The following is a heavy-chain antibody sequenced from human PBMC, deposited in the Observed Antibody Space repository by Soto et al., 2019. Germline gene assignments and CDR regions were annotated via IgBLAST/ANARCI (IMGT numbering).Heavy chain of an antibody. J-gene: IGHJ4*02. CDR3: ARGPVSNDHYFDY. Sequence: EVQLVESGGGLVQPGGSLRLSCAASGFTFTSYAMNWVRQAPGKGLEWISYISTSGATIYYADSVSGRFTISRDNAKNSLSLKMNRLRAEDTALYYCARGPVSNDHYFDYWGQGALVTVSS. CDR2: ISTSGATI. V-gene: IGHV3-48*01. CDR1: GFTFTSYA. D-gene: IGHD3-16*01.